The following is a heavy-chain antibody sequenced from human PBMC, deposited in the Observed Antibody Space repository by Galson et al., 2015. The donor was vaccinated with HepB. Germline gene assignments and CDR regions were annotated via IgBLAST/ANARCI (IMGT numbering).Heavy chain of an antibody. D-gene: IGHD3-22*01. J-gene: IGHJ4*02. CDR1: GFTFSSYA. Sequence: SLRLSCAASGFTFSSYAMHWVRQAPGKGLEWVAVISYDGSNKYYADSVKGRFTISRDNSKNTLYLQMNSLRAEDTAVYYCARAPSYDSSGYYFGTVDYWGQGTLVTVSS. CDR2: ISYDGSNK. CDR3: ARAPSYDSSGYYFGTVDY. V-gene: IGHV3-30*04.